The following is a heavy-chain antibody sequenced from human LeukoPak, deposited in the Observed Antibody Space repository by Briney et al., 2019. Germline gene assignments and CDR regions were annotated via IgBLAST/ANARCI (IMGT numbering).Heavy chain of an antibody. J-gene: IGHJ4*02. D-gene: IGHD5-24*01. CDR3: ARSSDGYSLNDY. V-gene: IGHV1-2*02. Sequence: ASVRVSFKASGYTFTVYYMDWVRQAPGQGVEWMGWINPNSGGTNYAQKFQGRVTMTRDTSISTAYMELSRLRSDDTAVYYCARSSDGYSLNDYWGQGTLVTVSS. CDR2: INPNSGGT. CDR1: GYTFTVYY.